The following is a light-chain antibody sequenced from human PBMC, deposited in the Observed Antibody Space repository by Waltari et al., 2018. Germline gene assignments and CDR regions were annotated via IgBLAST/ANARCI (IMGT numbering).Light chain of an antibody. CDR3: QQRSDWLLT. Sequence: DIVLTQSPATLSLSPGERATLACRASQCVSSYLAWYQQKSGQAPRLPIYDASNRATVIPARFSGGGSGTDFTLTISNLEPEDCAVYYCQQRSDWLLTFGGGTKVEIK. CDR2: DAS. J-gene: IGKJ4*01. CDR1: QCVSSY. V-gene: IGKV3-11*01.